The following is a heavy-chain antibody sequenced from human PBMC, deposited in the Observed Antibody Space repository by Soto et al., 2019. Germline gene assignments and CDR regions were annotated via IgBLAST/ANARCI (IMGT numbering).Heavy chain of an antibody. CDR3: ATDYLGEDFDW. CDR1: GYTLTELS. J-gene: IGHJ3*01. CDR2: FDPEQGKL. Sequence: QVQLVQSGAEVKKPGASVKVSCKVSGYTLTELSIHWVRQAPGKGLEWMGGFDPEQGKLSYAQKFLGRVSMTEDTYPESAYMELSSLRSVDTALYYCATDYLGEDFDWWGQRTMVSVS. D-gene: IGHD3-9*01. V-gene: IGHV1-24*01.